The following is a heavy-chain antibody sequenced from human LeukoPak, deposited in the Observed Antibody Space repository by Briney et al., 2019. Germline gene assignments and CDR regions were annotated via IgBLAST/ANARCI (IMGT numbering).Heavy chain of an antibody. V-gene: IGHV3-23*01. CDR2: ISDTGKKT. CDR3: ARDVRPTVGATPDY. J-gene: IGHJ4*02. D-gene: IGHD1-26*01. Sequence: GGSLRLSCAVSGITLSNYGMTWVRQAPGKGLEWVAGISDTGKKTNYADSVRGRFTISRDNPQNTLYLQMNSLRAEDTAVYYCARDVRPTVGATPDYWGQGTLVTVSS. CDR1: GITLSNYG.